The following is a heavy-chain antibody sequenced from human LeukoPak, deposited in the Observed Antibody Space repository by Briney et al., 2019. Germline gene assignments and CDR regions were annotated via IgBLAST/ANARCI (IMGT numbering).Heavy chain of an antibody. CDR2: ISSSGSTI. V-gene: IGHV3-48*03. Sequence: PGXSLRLSCAASGFTFSSYEMNWVRQAPGKGLEWVSYISSSGSTIYYAESVKGRFTISRDNAKNSLYLQMNSLRAEDTAIYYCARDGGSSGPDAFDIWGQGTMVTVSS. J-gene: IGHJ3*02. D-gene: IGHD3-22*01. CDR1: GFTFSSYE. CDR3: ARDGGSSGPDAFDI.